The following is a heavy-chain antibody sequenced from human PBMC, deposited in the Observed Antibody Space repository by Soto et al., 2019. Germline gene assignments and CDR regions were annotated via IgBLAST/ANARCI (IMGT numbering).Heavy chain of an antibody. CDR1: GGSICSYY. J-gene: IGHJ3*01. CDR3: ARGRYYSDTTGSPLYDV. D-gene: IGHD3-22*01. Sequence: SESLSLTCSVSGGSICSYYCSWIRQSPGKRQEWIGYIYYRGSTNYNPSLKSRVTMSVDTSKNQFSLKMSSVAAADTAVYYCARGRYYSDTTGSPLYDVWGRGTMVTVSS. V-gene: IGHV4-59*01. CDR2: IYYRGST.